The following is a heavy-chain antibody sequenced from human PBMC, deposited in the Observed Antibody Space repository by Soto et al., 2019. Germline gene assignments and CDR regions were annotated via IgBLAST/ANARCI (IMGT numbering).Heavy chain of an antibody. Sequence: QVQVVQSGAEMKKPGSSVKVPCKTSGGTFSTAAISWVQQAPGQGLEWMGGIMPIFRTADYAQKFQGRVTITADESATTAYLELSSLRSEDTAVYYCARDKDRAQLGGNYYYIMDVWGQGTTVTVTS. V-gene: IGHV1-69*12. D-gene: IGHD3-3*02. CDR1: GGTFSTAA. CDR3: ARDKDRAQLGGNYYYIMDV. CDR2: IMPIFRTA. J-gene: IGHJ6*02.